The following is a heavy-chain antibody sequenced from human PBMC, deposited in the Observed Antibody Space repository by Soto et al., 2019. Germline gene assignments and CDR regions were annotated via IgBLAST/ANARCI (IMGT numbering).Heavy chain of an antibody. V-gene: IGHV3-23*01. D-gene: IGHD3-22*01. CDR2: ISESGGTT. CDR3: ARDSVNYYDSSGYYPLFDY. CDR1: GFTFSACG. Sequence: GGSLRLSCAASGFTFSACGMSWVRQAPGKGLEWVSAISESGGTTNYADSVKGRFTISRDNAKNSLYLQMNSLRAEDTAVYYCARDSVNYYDSSGYYPLFDYWGQGTLVTVSS. J-gene: IGHJ4*02.